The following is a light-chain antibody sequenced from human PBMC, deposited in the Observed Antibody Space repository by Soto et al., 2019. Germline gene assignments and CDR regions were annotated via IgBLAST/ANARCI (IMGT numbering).Light chain of an antibody. V-gene: IGKV1-12*01. J-gene: IGKJ4*01. Sequence: DIRMTQSPSSVSASVGDRVTITCRASQGISTWLAWYQQKPGKAPNLLIYSASSLHSGVPSRFSGSGSGTDFTLTISSLRPEDSATYYCQHANSLPLTFGGGTKVEIK. CDR3: QHANSLPLT. CDR1: QGISTW. CDR2: SAS.